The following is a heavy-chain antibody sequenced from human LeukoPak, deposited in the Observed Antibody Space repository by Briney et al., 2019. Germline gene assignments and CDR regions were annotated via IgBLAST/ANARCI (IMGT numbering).Heavy chain of an antibody. D-gene: IGHD3-10*01. CDR3: AREERRGRQENWFDP. CDR2: IIPIFGTA. J-gene: IGHJ5*02. CDR1: GGTFSSYA. V-gene: IGHV1-69*01. Sequence: ASVKVSCKASGGTFSSYAISWVRQAPGQGLEWMGGIIPIFGTANYAQKFQGRVTITADESTSTAYMELSSLRSEDTAVYYCAREERRGRQENWFDPWGQGTLVTVSS.